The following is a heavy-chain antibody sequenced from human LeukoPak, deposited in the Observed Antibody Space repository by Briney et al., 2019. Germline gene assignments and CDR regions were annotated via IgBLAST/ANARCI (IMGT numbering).Heavy chain of an antibody. CDR2: IKEDGSQK. J-gene: IGHJ4*02. CDR3: ARESRTGIHSGY. D-gene: IGHD3/OR15-3a*01. V-gene: IGHV3-7*01. Sequence: GGSLRLSCADSGLTFSTSWMTWVRQAPGKGLGWVANIKEDGSQKNYLDSVKGRFSISRDNARKSLYLQMNSLRAEDTAVYYCARESRTGIHSGYWGQGTLVTVSS. CDR1: GLTFSTSW.